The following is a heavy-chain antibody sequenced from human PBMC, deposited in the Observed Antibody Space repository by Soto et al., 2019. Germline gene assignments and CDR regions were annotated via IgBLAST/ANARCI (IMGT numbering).Heavy chain of an antibody. V-gene: IGHV4-34*01. J-gene: IGHJ6*03. CDR2: INHSGST. CDR3: ARSSIGYSGYGMGGYYYYMDV. CDR1: GGSFSGYY. Sequence: PSETLSLTCAVYGGSFSGYYWSWIRQPPGKGLEWIGEINHSGSTNYNPSLKSRVTISVDTSKNQFSLKLSSVTAADTAVYYCARSSIGYSGYGMGGYYYYMDVWGKGTTVTVSS. D-gene: IGHD5-12*01.